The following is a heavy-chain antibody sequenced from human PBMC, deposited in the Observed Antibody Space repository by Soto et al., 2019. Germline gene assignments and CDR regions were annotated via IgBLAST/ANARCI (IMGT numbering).Heavy chain of an antibody. Sequence: ASVKVSCKVSGYTLTELSMHWVRQAPGKGLEWMGGFDPEDGETIYAQKFQGRVTMTEDTSTDTAYTELSSLRSEDMAVYYCATGEYAATLGPTFLSFDYWGQGTLVTVSS. CDR3: ATGEYAATLGPTFLSFDY. D-gene: IGHD3-10*01. J-gene: IGHJ4*02. V-gene: IGHV1-24*01. CDR2: FDPEDGET. CDR1: GYTLTELS.